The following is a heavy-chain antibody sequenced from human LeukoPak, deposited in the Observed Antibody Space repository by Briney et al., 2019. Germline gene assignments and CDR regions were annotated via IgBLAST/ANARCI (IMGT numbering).Heavy chain of an antibody. V-gene: IGHV4-59*01. CDR1: GGSISSYY. CDR3: ARGDRPLLPSFFDY. Sequence: SETLSLTCTVSGGSISSYYWSWIRQPPGKGLEWIGYIYYSGSTNYNPSLKSRVTISVDTSKNQFSLKLSSVTAADTAVYYCARGDRPLLPSFFDYWGQGTLVTVSS. CDR2: IYYSGST. D-gene: IGHD2-15*01. J-gene: IGHJ4*02.